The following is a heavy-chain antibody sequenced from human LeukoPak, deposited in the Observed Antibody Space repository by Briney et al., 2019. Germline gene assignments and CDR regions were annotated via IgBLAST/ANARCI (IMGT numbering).Heavy chain of an antibody. V-gene: IGHV4-39*01. CDR1: GGSISSSSYY. J-gene: IGHJ6*02. D-gene: IGHD2-2*01. CDR2: IYYSGST. Sequence: SETLSLTCTVSGGSISSSSYYWGWIRQPPGKGLEWIGSIYYSGSTYYNPSLKSRVTISVDTSKNQFSLKLSSVTAADTAVYYCATTPPRYCSSTSCPTIYYGMDVWGQGTTVTVSS. CDR3: ATTPPRYCSSTSCPTIYYGMDV.